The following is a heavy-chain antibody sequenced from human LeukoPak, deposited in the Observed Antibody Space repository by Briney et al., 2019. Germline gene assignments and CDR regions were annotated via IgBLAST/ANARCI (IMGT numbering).Heavy chain of an antibody. Sequence: PGGSLRLSCAMSGFTFSNYAMSWVRQAPGKGLEWVSTIGGSGVSTYYADSVKGRFTISRDNSKNTLYLQMNSLRAEDTAVYYCAKGLRYCSSGNCNSPVDYWGQGTLVTVSS. J-gene: IGHJ4*02. CDR3: AKGLRYCSSGNCNSPVDY. CDR2: IGGSGVST. D-gene: IGHD2-15*01. V-gene: IGHV3-23*01. CDR1: GFTFSNYA.